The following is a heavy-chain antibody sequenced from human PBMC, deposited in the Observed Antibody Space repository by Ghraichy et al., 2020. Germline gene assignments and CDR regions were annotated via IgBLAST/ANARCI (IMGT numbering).Heavy chain of an antibody. V-gene: IGHV4-59*01. CDR3: ARDYGSGSYEY. Sequence: SQTISLTCTVSGGSIRSYYWSWIRQPPGKGLVWIGYIFHSGSTSYNPSLKSRVTISVDTSKNQFSLKLNSVTAADTAVYYCARDYGSGSYEYWGQGTLVTVSS. CDR2: IFHSGST. CDR1: GGSIRSYY. D-gene: IGHD3-10*01. J-gene: IGHJ4*02.